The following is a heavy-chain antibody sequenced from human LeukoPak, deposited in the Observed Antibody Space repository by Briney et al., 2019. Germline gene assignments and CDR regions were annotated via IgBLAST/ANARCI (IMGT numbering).Heavy chain of an antibody. D-gene: IGHD4-17*01. V-gene: IGHV4-59*08. Sequence: SETLSLTCTVSGGSISRYYWSWIRQPPGKGLEWIGYIYYSGSTNYNPSLKSRVPISVDTSKNQFSLKLSSVTAADTAVYYCARLCAQGLPQHQRCFDYWGQGTLVTVSS. CDR1: GGSISRYY. J-gene: IGHJ4*02. CDR2: IYYSGST. CDR3: ARLCAQGLPQHQRCFDY.